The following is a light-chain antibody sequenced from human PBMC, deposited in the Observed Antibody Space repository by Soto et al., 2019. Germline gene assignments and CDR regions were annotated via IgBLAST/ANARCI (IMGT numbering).Light chain of an antibody. CDR3: SSFTSKRTLI. Sequence: QSALTQPASVSGSPGQSINISCAGTMRDIGAYNLVSWYQQHPGKAPRLIFYEVRNRPFGIPLRFSASYSGNTASLTISGLQAEDAAHYYFSSFTSKRTLIFGGGPKLTVL. V-gene: IGLV2-14*01. CDR2: EVR. J-gene: IGLJ2*01. CDR1: MRDIGAYNL.